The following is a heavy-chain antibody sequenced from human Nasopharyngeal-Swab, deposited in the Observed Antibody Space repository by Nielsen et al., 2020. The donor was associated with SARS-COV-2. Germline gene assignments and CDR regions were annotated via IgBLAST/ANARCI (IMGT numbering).Heavy chain of an antibody. J-gene: IGHJ6*02. D-gene: IGHD3-16*01. V-gene: IGHV1-18*01. CDR1: GYTFTSYG. Sequence: ASVKVSCKASGYTFTSYGISWVRQAPGQGLEWMGWISAYNGNTNYAQKLQGRVTMTTDTSTSTAYMELRSLRSDDTAVYYCARVQRYDYVWGSYPPYGMDVWGQGTTVTVSS. CDR3: ARVQRYDYVWGSYPPYGMDV. CDR2: ISAYNGNT.